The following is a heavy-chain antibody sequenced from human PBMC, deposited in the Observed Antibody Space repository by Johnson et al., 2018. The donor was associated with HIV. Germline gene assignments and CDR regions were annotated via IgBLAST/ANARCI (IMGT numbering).Heavy chain of an antibody. CDR3: ATFGYTSGWIVTDDAFDV. J-gene: IGHJ3*01. Sequence: QVQLVESGGGVVQPGRSPRLSCAASGFTFSSYAMHWVRQAPGKGLEWVAVISYDGSSKYYAESLKGRISISRDNSMNTLYLQMNSLRAEDTAVYYCATFGYTSGWIVTDDAFDVWGHGTLVTVSS. V-gene: IGHV3-30-3*01. CDR1: GFTFSSYA. CDR2: ISYDGSSK. D-gene: IGHD6-19*01.